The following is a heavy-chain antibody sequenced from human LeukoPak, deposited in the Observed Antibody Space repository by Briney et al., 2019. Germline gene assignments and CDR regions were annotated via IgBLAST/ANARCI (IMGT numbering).Heavy chain of an antibody. J-gene: IGHJ4*02. Sequence: VASVKVSCKASGYTFTSYGISWVRQAPGQGLEWMGWISAYNGNTNYAQKLRGRVTMTTDTSTSTAYMELRSLRSDDTAVYYCARDEVIAAAGDFDYWGQGTLVTVSS. V-gene: IGHV1-18*01. D-gene: IGHD6-13*01. CDR3: ARDEVIAAAGDFDY. CDR2: ISAYNGNT. CDR1: GYTFTSYG.